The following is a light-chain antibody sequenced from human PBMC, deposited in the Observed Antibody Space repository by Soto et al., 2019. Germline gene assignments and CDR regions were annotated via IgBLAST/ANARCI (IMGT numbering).Light chain of an antibody. CDR2: EVN. CDR3: NSYTATSDVGI. CDR1: SSDVGGYKY. J-gene: IGLJ1*01. Sequence: QSALTQPASVSGSPGQSITISCTGTSSDVGGYKYVSWYRQYPGKAPKLMIYEVNNRPSGVSDRFSGSKSGNTAFLTISGLQAEDVALYYCNSYTATSDVGIFGTGTKVTVL. V-gene: IGLV2-14*01.